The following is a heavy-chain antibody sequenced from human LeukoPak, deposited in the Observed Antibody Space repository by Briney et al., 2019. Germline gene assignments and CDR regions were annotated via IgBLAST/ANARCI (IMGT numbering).Heavy chain of an antibody. Sequence: SETLTLTCAVYGGSLRSYYWSWIRQSPGKGLAWIGEVSHSGTTTYNPSLKGRVIIPMDTSKRQFSLKVTSVTAADTAIYYCARVGGWLQLKRWGFDYWGQGTPVTVSS. CDR3: ARVGGWLQLKRWGFDY. CDR2: VSHSGTT. CDR1: GGSLRSYY. D-gene: IGHD5-24*01. V-gene: IGHV4-34*01. J-gene: IGHJ4*02.